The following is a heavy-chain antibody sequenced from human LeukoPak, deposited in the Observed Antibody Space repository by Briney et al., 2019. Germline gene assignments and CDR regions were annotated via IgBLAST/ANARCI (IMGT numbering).Heavy chain of an antibody. D-gene: IGHD3-10*01. J-gene: IGHJ4*02. Sequence: SETLSLTCAVYGGSFSAYSWSWIRQPPGKGLEWIGEINHSGSTNYNPFLKSRLTISVDTSKNQFSLKLSSVTAADTAVYYSARVGPYKITMVRGIMGYFDSWGQGNLVTVSS. CDR3: ARVGPYKITMVRGIMGYFDS. CDR2: INHSGST. CDR1: GGSFSAYS. V-gene: IGHV4-34*01.